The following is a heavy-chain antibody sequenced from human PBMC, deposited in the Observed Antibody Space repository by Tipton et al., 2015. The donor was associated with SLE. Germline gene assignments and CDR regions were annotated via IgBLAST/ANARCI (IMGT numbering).Heavy chain of an antibody. V-gene: IGHV3-7*01. J-gene: IGHJ3*02. CDR3: ARRRTFDI. Sequence: SLRLSCAASGFTFSDYWMSWVRQAPGKGLEWVANIRPDGNERHYVDSVKGQFTISRDNAKNSLYLQMNSLRAEDTAVYYCARRRTFDIWGQGTMVTVSS. CDR1: GFTFSDYW. CDR2: IRPDGNER.